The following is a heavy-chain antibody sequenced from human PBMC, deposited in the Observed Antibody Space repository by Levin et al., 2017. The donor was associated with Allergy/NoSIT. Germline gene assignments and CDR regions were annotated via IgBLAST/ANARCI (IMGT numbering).Heavy chain of an antibody. CDR3: ASRTYRD. Sequence: SQTLSLPCTVSGGSIRGSTYYWGWIRQPPGKGLEWIGSIYYDGSTYYNPSLKSRITLSVDTSRNQFSLKVRSVTAADTAVYYCASRTYRDWGQGTLVTVSS. V-gene: IGHV4-39*01. CDR2: IYYDGST. J-gene: IGHJ4*02. D-gene: IGHD2-21*01. CDR1: GGSIRGSTYY.